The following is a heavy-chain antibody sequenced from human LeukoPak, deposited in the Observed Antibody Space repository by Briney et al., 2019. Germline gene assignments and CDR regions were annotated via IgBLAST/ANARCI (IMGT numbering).Heavy chain of an antibody. D-gene: IGHD3-22*01. Sequence: ASVKVSCKTSGYTFIGYYVLWVRQAPGKGLEWMGWINPHSGGTKFAQRFQGRVTMTRDTSINTAHMDLSRLTSDDTALYYCARDLSPIPYYYDNTGYIFDYWGQGTLVTVSS. CDR1: GYTFIGYY. CDR3: ARDLSPIPYYYDNTGYIFDY. V-gene: IGHV1-2*02. J-gene: IGHJ4*02. CDR2: INPHSGGT.